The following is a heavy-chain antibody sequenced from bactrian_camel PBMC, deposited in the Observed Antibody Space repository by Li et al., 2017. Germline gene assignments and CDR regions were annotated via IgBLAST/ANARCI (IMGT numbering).Heavy chain of an antibody. CDR2: ISSSGGST. V-gene: IGHV3S40*01. D-gene: IGHD6*01. Sequence: VQLVESGGGLVQPGGSLVLSCAASGFTFGTYAMSWVRQAPGKGLEWVSLISSSGGSTLYADSVKGRFTISRDNAKNTINLELNSLKTEDTAMYYCTRDRGLAVPAGSFDYWAQGTQVTVS. J-gene: IGHJ6*01. CDR1: GFTFGTYA. CDR3: TRDRGLAVPAGSFDY.